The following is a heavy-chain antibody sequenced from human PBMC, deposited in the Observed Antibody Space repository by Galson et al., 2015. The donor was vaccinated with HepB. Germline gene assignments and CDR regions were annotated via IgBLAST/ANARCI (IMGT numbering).Heavy chain of an antibody. J-gene: IGHJ4*02. CDR1: GYTFTSYG. V-gene: IGHV1-18*01. Sequence: SVKVSCKASGYTFTSYGISWVRQAPGQGLEWMGWISAYNGNTNYAQKLQGRVTMTTDTSTSTAYMELRSLRPDDTAVYYCARCPLRFLEWLEDFDYWGQGTLVTVSS. D-gene: IGHD3-3*01. CDR3: ARCPLRFLEWLEDFDY. CDR2: ISAYNGNT.